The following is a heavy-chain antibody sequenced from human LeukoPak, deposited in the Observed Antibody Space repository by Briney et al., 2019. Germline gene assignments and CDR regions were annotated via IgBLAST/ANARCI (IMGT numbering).Heavy chain of an antibody. CDR3: ARGGARYDFWGGYCSPYCYGSGSYNMDV. Sequence: ASLKVSCKASGYTFTSYDINWVRQATGQGLEWMGWMNPNSGNTGYAQKFQGRVTMTRNTSISTAYMELSSLRSEDTAVYYCARGGARYDFWGGYCSPYCYGSGSYNMDVWGKGTTVTVSS. CDR2: MNPNSGNT. V-gene: IGHV1-8*01. CDR1: GYTFTSYD. D-gene: IGHD3-10*01. J-gene: IGHJ6*03.